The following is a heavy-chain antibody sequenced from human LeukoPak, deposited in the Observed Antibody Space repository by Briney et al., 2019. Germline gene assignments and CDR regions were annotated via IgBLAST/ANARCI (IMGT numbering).Heavy chain of an antibody. V-gene: IGHV3-33*07. CDR2: IWYDGSNK. Sequence: GGSLRLSCAASGFTFSRFWMSWVRQAPGKGLEWVAVIWYDGSNKYYADSVKGRFTISRDNSKNTLYLQMNSLRAEDTAVYYCARARYYYDSSGYPDYWGQGTLVTVSS. J-gene: IGHJ4*02. CDR1: GFTFSRFW. D-gene: IGHD3-22*01. CDR3: ARARYYYDSSGYPDY.